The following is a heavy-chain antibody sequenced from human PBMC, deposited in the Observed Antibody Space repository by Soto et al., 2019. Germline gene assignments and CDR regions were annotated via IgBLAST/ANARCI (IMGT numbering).Heavy chain of an antibody. CDR3: AKDLVVVTASPDY. D-gene: IGHD2-21*02. V-gene: IGHV3-23*01. Sequence: TGGSLRLSCAASGFTFSSYAMSWVRQAPGKGLEWVSAISGSGGSTYYADSVKGRFTISRDNSKNTLYLQMNSLRAEDTAVYYCAKDLVVVTASPDYWGQGTLVTVSS. J-gene: IGHJ4*02. CDR1: GFTFSSYA. CDR2: ISGSGGST.